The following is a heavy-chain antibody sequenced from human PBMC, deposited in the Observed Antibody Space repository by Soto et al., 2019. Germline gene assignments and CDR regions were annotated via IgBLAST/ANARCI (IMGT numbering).Heavy chain of an antibody. D-gene: IGHD5-12*01. CDR1: GGSISSINW. V-gene: IGHV4-4*02. Sequence: SETLSLTCGVSGGSISSINWWSWVRQTPGKGLEWIGDIYHNGRSNYNPSLKSRVTLSIDKSKNQFFLNLTTVTAADTAVYYCARSQGVAPTHAFDPWRQGTLVTVS. J-gene: IGHJ5*02. CDR3: ARSQGVAPTHAFDP. CDR2: IYHNGRS.